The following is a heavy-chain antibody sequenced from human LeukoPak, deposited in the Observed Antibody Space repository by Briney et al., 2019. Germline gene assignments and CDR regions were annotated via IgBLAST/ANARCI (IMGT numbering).Heavy chain of an antibody. V-gene: IGHV4-59*01. CDR2: IYYTGST. Sequence: SETLSLTCTVYGGSMSDYYWSWIRQPPGKGLEWIGYIYYTGSTNYNPSLKSRVTISIDTSKNQFSLKLSSVTAADTALYYCARDYSMTHAFDIWGQGTLVTVSS. CDR1: GGSMSDYY. D-gene: IGHD1-26*01. CDR3: ARDYSMTHAFDI. J-gene: IGHJ3*02.